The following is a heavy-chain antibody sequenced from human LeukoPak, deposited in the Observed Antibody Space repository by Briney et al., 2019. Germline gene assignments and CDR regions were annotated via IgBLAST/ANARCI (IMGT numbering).Heavy chain of an antibody. CDR3: ASQKGSYDFDY. CDR1: GGSISSYY. D-gene: IGHD1-26*01. V-gene: IGHV4-59*12. Sequence: SETLSLTCTVSGGSISSYYWSWIRQPPGKGLEWIGYIYYSGSTNYNPSLKSRVTISVDTSKNQFSLKLSSVTAADTAVYYCASQKGSYDFDYWGQGTLVTVSS. J-gene: IGHJ4*02. CDR2: IYYSGST.